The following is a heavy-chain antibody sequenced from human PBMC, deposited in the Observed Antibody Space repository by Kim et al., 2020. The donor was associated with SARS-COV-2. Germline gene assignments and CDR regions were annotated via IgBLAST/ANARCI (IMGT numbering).Heavy chain of an antibody. CDR1: GFTFSSYA. V-gene: IGHV3-23*01. CDR2: ISGSGGST. Sequence: GGSLRLSCAASGFTFSSYAMSWVRQAPGKGLEWVSAISGSGGSTYYADSVKGRFTISRDNSKNTLYLQMNSLRAEDTAVYYCAKDGSIVGATTSRRNWYFDLWGRGTLVTVSS. CDR3: AKDGSIVGATTSRRNWYFDL. J-gene: IGHJ2*01. D-gene: IGHD1-26*01.